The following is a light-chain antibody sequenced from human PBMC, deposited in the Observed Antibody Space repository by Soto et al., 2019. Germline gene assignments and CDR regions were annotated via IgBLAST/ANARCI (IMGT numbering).Light chain of an antibody. CDR2: EVT. Sequence: QSALTQPPSASGSPGQSVTISCTGTSSDVGGYNYVSWYQQYPCSAPKLMIYEVTKRPSGVPDRFSGSKSGNTASLTVSGLQAEDEADYYCSSYAASNNFYFVFGGGTQLTVL. CDR1: SSDVGGYNY. J-gene: IGLJ3*02. CDR3: SSYAASNNFYFV. V-gene: IGLV2-8*01.